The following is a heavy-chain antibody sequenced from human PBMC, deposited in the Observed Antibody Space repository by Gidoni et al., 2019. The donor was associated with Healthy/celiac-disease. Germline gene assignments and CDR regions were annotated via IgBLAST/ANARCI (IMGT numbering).Heavy chain of an antibody. Sequence: QVQLVQSGAEVKKPGPSVKVSCKASGYTSTSYAMHWVRQAPGQRLEWMGWINAGNGNTKYSQKFQGRVTITRDTSASTAYMELSSLRSEDTAVYYCARGGGGSGWYYYYGMDVWGQGTTVTVSS. CDR3: ARGGGGSGWYYYYGMDV. J-gene: IGHJ6*02. D-gene: IGHD6-19*01. CDR2: INAGNGNT. V-gene: IGHV1-3*01. CDR1: GYTSTSYA.